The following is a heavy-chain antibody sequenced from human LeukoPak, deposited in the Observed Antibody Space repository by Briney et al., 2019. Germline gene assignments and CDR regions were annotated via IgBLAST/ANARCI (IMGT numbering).Heavy chain of an antibody. Sequence: SQTLSLTCAVSGGSISSGGYYWSWIRQPPGKGLEWIGYIYHSGSTYYNPSLKSRVTISVDRSKNQFSLKLSSVTTADTAVYYCARAPQFIAAAAPIGGNWYFDLWGRGTLVTVSS. J-gene: IGHJ2*01. D-gene: IGHD6-13*01. CDR3: ARAPQFIAAAAPIGGNWYFDL. CDR2: IYHSGST. V-gene: IGHV4-30-2*01. CDR1: GGSISSGGYY.